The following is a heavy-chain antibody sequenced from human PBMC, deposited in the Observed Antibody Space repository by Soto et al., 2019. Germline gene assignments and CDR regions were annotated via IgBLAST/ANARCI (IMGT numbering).Heavy chain of an antibody. CDR1: GGSISSYY. CDR2: IYYSGST. V-gene: IGHV4-59*01. Sequence: PSETLSLTCTVSGGSISSYYWSWIRQPPGKGLEWIGYIYYSGSTNYNPSLKSRVTIAVDTSKNQFSLKLSSVTAADTAVYYCARRGVVVVADRDYYYYGMDVWGQGTTVTVSS. J-gene: IGHJ6*02. CDR3: ARRGVVVVADRDYYYYGMDV. D-gene: IGHD2-15*01.